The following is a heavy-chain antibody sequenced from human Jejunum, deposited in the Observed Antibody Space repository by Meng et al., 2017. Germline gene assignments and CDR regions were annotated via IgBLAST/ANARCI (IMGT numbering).Heavy chain of an antibody. CDR2: INPDGSGT. Sequence: QVQLVQSGAEVKKPGASARVSCQASGYTFTGYSIHWARQAPGQGLEWMGRINPDGSGTMYAQKFQGRVTMSRDTSISTVYMDLSRLTADEPGLYYCARGVYPFFFHTWGQGTLVTVSS. D-gene: IGHD2/OR15-2a*01. CDR3: ARGVYPFFFHT. J-gene: IGHJ4*02. CDR1: GYTFTGYS. V-gene: IGHV1-2*05.